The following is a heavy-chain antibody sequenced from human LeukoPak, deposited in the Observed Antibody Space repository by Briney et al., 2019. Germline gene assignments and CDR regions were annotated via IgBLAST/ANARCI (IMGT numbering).Heavy chain of an antibody. D-gene: IGHD3-3*01. CDR3: ASSMGFWNAEFTSITY. CDR1: GFTLSSHW. CDR2: IKQDGSEK. Sequence: GGSLRLSCAISGFTLSSHWMTWVRQAPGKGLEWVASIKQDGSEKFYVDSVKGRFTISRDNAKNSLYLQMNSLRAEDTAVYFCASSMGFWNAEFTSITYWGQGTLVTVSS. V-gene: IGHV3-7*01. J-gene: IGHJ4*02.